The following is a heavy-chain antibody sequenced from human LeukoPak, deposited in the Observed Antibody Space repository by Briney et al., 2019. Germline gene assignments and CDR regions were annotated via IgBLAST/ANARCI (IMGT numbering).Heavy chain of an antibody. V-gene: IGHV4-34*01. D-gene: IGHD7-27*01. CDR1: GGSFSGYY. J-gene: IGHJ6*02. CDR3: ARGWGFYYYGMDV. CDR2: INHSGST. Sequence: SETLSLTCAVYGGSFSGYYWSWIRQPPGKGLEWIGEINHSGSTNYNPSLKSRVTISVDTSKNQFSLKLSSVTAADTAVYHCARGWGFYYYGMDVWGQGTTVTVSS.